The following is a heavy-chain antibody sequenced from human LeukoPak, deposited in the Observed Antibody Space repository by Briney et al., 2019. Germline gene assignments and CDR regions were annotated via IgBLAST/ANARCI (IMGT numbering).Heavy chain of an antibody. D-gene: IGHD2-2*01. Sequence: SETLSLTCTVSGGSISSYYWSWIRQPPGKGLEWIGYIYYSGSTNYNPSLKSRVTISVDTSKNQFSLKLSSVTAADTAVYYCARVGGEYQLLSYYYYYMDVWGKGTTVTVSS. CDR2: IYYSGST. CDR1: GGSISSYY. CDR3: ARVGGEYQLLSYYYYYMDV. J-gene: IGHJ6*03. V-gene: IGHV4-59*01.